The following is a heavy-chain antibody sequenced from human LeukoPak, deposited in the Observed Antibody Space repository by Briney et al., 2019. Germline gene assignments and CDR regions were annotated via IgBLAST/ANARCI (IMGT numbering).Heavy chain of an antibody. CDR1: GFTFSIYA. V-gene: IGHV3-23*01. CDR3: AKRRDILIG. CDR2: ISGSGGST. J-gene: IGHJ4*02. D-gene: IGHD3-9*01. Sequence: GRSLRLSCAASGFTFSIYAISWGRHAPGRGLEWVSAISGSGGSTYYADSVKGRFTISRDNSKNTLYLQMNSLRAEDTAVYYCAKRRDILIGWGQGTLVTVSS.